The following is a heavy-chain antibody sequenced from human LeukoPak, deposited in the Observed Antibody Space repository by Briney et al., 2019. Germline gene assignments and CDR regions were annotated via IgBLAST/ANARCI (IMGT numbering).Heavy chain of an antibody. D-gene: IGHD6-13*01. Sequence: GGSLRLSCAASGFTFSGYAVSWVRQAPGKGLEWVSAISGSGGSTYYADSVKGRFTISRDNSKNTLYLQMNSLRAEDTAVYYCAKGHVGQLLAYFDYWGQGTLVTVSS. CDR2: ISGSGGST. J-gene: IGHJ4*02. CDR1: GFTFSGYA. V-gene: IGHV3-23*01. CDR3: AKGHVGQLLAYFDY.